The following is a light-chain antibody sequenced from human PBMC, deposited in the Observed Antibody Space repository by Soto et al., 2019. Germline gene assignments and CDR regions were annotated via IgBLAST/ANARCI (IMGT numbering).Light chain of an antibody. CDR1: SSNIGSNT. V-gene: IGLV1-44*01. J-gene: IGLJ3*02. CDR3: AAWDDSLNGLV. CDR2: THD. Sequence: QPVLTQPPSASGTPGQRVTISCYGSSSNIGSNTVNWYQQLPGTAPKLLIYTHDQRPSGVPDRFSGSKSGTSASLATSGLQSEDEADYYCAAWDDSLNGLVFGGGTKLTVL.